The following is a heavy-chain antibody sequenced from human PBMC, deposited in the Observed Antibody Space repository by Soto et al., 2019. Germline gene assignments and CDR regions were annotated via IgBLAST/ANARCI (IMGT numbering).Heavy chain of an antibody. CDR1: GGSISGYF. V-gene: IGHV4-59*01. D-gene: IGHD2-8*02. CDR3: ARDKITGLFDY. CDR2: ISYSGST. Sequence: LSLTCTVSGGSISGYFWSWIRQPPGKGLEWIGYISYSGSTNYNSSLKSRVTMSIDTSKNQFSLRLTSVTAADTAVYYCARDKITGLFDYWGQGTLVTAPQ. J-gene: IGHJ4*02.